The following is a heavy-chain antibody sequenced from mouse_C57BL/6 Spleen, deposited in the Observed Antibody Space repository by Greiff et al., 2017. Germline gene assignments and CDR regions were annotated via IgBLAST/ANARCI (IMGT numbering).Heavy chain of an antibody. D-gene: IGHD3-1*01. Sequence: QVQLQQSGAELVMPGASVKLSCKASGYTFTSYWMHWVKQRPGRGLEWIGRMDTNSGGTKYNEKFKSKATLTVDKPSSTAYMQLSSLTSEDSAVYYFAREEGYLLGFAYWGQGTLVTVSA. CDR2: MDTNSGGT. CDR3: AREEGYLLGFAY. J-gene: IGHJ3*01. CDR1: GYTFTSYW. V-gene: IGHV1-72*01.